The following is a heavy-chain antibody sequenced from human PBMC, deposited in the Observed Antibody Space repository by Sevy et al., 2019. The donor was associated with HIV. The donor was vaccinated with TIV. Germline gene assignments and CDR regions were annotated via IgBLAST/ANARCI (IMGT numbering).Heavy chain of an antibody. D-gene: IGHD5-18*01. Sequence: ASVKVSCKASGYTFTDYFIHWVRQAPGQGLEWMGWINPNSGDTNYAPKFQGRVTVTRDTSISTAYMELSRLRSDDTAVYYCASPGGYRYGALPDYWGQGTLVTVSS. CDR1: GYTFTDYF. V-gene: IGHV1-2*02. CDR2: INPNSGDT. J-gene: IGHJ4*02. CDR3: ASPGGYRYGALPDY.